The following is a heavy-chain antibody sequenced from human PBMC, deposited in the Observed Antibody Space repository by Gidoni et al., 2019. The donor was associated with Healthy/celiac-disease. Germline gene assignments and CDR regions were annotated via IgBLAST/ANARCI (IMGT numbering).Heavy chain of an antibody. CDR1: GGSFSGYY. V-gene: IGHV4-34*01. Sequence: QVQLQQWGAGLLKPSETLSLTCAVYGGSFSGYYWSWIRQPPGKGLEWIGEINHSGSTNYNPSLKSRVTISVDTSKNQFSLKLSSVTAADTAVYYCARVASAVAGTGYWGQGTLVTVSS. D-gene: IGHD6-19*01. J-gene: IGHJ4*02. CDR2: INHSGST. CDR3: ARVASAVAGTGY.